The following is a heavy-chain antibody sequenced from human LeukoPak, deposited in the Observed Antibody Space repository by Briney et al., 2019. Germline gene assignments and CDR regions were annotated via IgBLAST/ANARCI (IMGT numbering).Heavy chain of an antibody. D-gene: IGHD3-22*01. CDR3: AKDSSSTYDSSGYPDY. CDR2: ISGSGGST. Sequence: GGSLRLSCAASGFTFSSYAMSWVRQAPGKGLGWVSAISGSGGSTYYADSVKGRFTISRDNSKNTLYLQMNSLRAEDTAVYYCAKDSSSTYDSSGYPDYWGQGTLVTVSS. CDR1: GFTFSSYA. J-gene: IGHJ4*02. V-gene: IGHV3-23*01.